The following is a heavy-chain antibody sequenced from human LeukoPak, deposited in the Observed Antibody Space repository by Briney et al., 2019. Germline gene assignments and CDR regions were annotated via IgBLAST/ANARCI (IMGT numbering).Heavy chain of an antibody. J-gene: IGHJ4*02. Sequence: ASVKVSCKASGGTFRSYAFTWVRQAPGQGLEWMGWVSGYNGNTNYAQNVQGRVTMTTDTSTNTAYMELRSLRSDDTAVYYCAKDIHPGLDSGASCCFDYWGQGTPVTVSS. CDR2: VSGYNGNT. V-gene: IGHV1-18*01. CDR3: AKDIHPGLDSGASCCFDY. D-gene: IGHD3-22*01. CDR1: GGTFRSYA.